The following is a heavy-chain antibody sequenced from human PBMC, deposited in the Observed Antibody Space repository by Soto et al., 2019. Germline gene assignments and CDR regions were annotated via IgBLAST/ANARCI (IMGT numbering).Heavy chain of an antibody. CDR2: ISGSGGST. J-gene: IGHJ4*02. V-gene: IGHV3-23*01. Sequence: EVQLLESGGGLLQLGGSLRLSCAASGFTFGSYAMNWVRQAPGKGLEGVSVISGSGGSTYYADSVKGRFTISRVNSKNTLYLQMNSLRAEDTAVYYCARRSSSWYFDYWGQGTLVTVSS. CDR1: GFTFGSYA. CDR3: ARRSSSWYFDY. D-gene: IGHD6-13*01.